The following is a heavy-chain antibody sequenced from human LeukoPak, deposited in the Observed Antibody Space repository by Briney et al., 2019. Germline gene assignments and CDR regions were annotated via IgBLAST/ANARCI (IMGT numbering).Heavy chain of an antibody. CDR3: AKDGGGGYSSSWYALSGWFDP. V-gene: IGHV3-9*01. D-gene: IGHD6-13*01. Sequence: PGGSLRLSCAASGFTFDDYAMHWVRQAPGKGLEWVSGISWNSGSIGYADSVKGRFTISRDSAKNSLYLQMNSLRAEDTALYYCAKDGGGGYSSSWYALSGWFDPWGQGTLVTVSS. J-gene: IGHJ5*02. CDR1: GFTFDDYA. CDR2: ISWNSGSI.